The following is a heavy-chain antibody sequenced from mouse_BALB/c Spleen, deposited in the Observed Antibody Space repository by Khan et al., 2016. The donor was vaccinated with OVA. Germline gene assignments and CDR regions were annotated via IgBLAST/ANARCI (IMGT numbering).Heavy chain of an antibody. Sequence: QMQLEESGAELARPGASVKMSCKASGYTFTTYTIHWVKQRSGQGLEWIGYIIPSNDYTNYNQKFKDRATLTADKSSSTAYMQLSSLTSEDSAVYYCVREGAYYRSDGWFAYWGQGTLVTVSA. CDR1: GYTFTTYT. D-gene: IGHD2-14*01. CDR2: IIPSNDYT. CDR3: VREGAYYRSDGWFAY. J-gene: IGHJ3*01. V-gene: IGHV1-4*01.